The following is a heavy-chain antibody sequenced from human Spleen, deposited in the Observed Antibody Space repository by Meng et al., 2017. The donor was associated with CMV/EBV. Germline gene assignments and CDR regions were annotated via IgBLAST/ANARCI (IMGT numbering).Heavy chain of an antibody. CDR2: INPNNGDT. J-gene: IGHJ4*02. CDR3: VREGAVVGTTHFDF. D-gene: IGHD1-14*01. V-gene: IGHV1-2*06. Sequence: SGYTFTGNYIHGVRQAPGQGLEWMGRINPNNGDTKYTQRLQGRVTMTRDTSISTADMELNSLRSDDTAIYFCVREGAVVGTTHFDFWGQGTLVTVSS. CDR1: GYTFTGNY.